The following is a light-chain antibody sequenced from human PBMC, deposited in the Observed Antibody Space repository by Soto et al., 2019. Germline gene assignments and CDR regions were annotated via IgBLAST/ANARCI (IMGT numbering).Light chain of an antibody. CDR2: DAS. CDR1: QSIGSY. J-gene: IGKJ4*01. Sequence: EIVLTQSPATLSLSPGERATLSCRASQSIGSYLAWYQQKPGQAPRLLIHDASSRATDIPARFRGSGSGADFTLSISTLEPEDFAVYYCQQRSNWPPTFGGGTK. CDR3: QQRSNWPPT. V-gene: IGKV3-11*01.